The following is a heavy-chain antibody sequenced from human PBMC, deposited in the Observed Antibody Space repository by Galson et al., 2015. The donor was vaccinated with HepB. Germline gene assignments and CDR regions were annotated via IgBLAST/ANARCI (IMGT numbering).Heavy chain of an antibody. V-gene: IGHV3-30*18. CDR2: ISYDGSNK. CDR3: AKAFSRGRYYYFPAFDI. D-gene: IGHD3-22*01. J-gene: IGHJ3*02. CDR1: GFTFSSYG. Sequence: SLRLSCAASGFTFSSYGMHWVRQAPGKGLEWVAVISYDGSNKYYADSVKGRFTISRDNSKNTLYLQMNSLRAEDTAVYYCAKAFSRGRYYYFPAFDIWGQGTMVTVSS.